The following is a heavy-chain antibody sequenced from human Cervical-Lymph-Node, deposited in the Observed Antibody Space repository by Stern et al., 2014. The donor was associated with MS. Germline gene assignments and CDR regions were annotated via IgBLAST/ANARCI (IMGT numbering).Heavy chain of an antibody. D-gene: IGHD2-2*01. CDR3: ARAAEGSYWFDP. J-gene: IGHJ5*02. CDR1: GGTFSSYA. CDR2: IIPIFGTA. Sequence: VQLVESGAEVKQPVSSVKASCKASGGTFSSYAISWARHAPGQRLDWMGGIIPIFGTANYAQKFQGRVTITADESTSTAYMELSSLRSEDTAVYYCARAAEGSYWFDPWGQGTLVTVSS. V-gene: IGHV1-69*01.